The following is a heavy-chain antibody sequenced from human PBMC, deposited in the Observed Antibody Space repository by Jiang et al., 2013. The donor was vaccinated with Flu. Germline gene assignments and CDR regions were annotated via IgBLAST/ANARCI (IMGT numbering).Heavy chain of an antibody. CDR3: ARLGVGIGYNTYYYIMDV. CDR2: IYPSDSDT. J-gene: IGHJ6*02. CDR1: GYKFTSYW. V-gene: IGHV5-51*03. Sequence: GAEVKKPGESLKISCKPSGYKFTSYWIAWVRQMPGKGLEWMGIIYPSDSDTKYSPSFQGQVTISVDVSIGIAYLQWSSLEASDTATYYCARLGVGIGYNTYYYIMDVWGQGTTVTVSS. D-gene: IGHD5-24*01.